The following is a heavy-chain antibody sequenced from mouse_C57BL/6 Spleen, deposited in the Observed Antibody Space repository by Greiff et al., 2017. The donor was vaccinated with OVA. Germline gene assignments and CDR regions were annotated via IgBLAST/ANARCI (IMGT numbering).Heavy chain of an antibody. D-gene: IGHD1-1*01. J-gene: IGHJ3*01. CDR1: GYTFTSYW. V-gene: IGHV1-55*01. CDR2: IYPGSGST. CDR3: ARPLYYGSSRRFAY. Sequence: QVQLQQPGAELVKPGASVKMSCKASGYTFTSYWITWVKQRPGQGLEWIGVIYPGSGSTNYNEKFKSKATLTVDTSSSTAYMQLSSLTYEGSAVYDCARPLYYGSSRRFAYWGQGTLVTVSA.